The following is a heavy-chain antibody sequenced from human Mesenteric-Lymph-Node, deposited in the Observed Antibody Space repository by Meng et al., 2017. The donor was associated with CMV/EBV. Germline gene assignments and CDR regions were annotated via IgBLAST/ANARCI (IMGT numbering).Heavy chain of an antibody. V-gene: IGHV1-2*02. CDR3: ARRGVPAATFYGMDV. Sequence: ASVKVSCKGSGYTFTGHYVHWVRQAPGQGLEWMGWINPNSGVTTYAQKFQGRVTMTRDTSINIAYMELSRLTSDDTAVYYCARRGVPAATFYGMDVWGQGTTVTVSS. D-gene: IGHD2-2*01. J-gene: IGHJ6*02. CDR2: INPNSGVT. CDR1: GYTFTGHY.